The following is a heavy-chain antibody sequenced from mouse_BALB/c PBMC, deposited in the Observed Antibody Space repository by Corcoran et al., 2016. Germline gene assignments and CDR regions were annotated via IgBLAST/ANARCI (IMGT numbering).Heavy chain of an antibody. Sequence: EVQLQQSGPELVKPGASVKMSCKASGYTFTSYVMHWVKQKPGQGLEWIGYINPYNDGTKYNEKFKGKATLTSDKSSSTAYIELSSLTSEDSAAYYCSRDAEGYVYYCDFDYWGQGTSVTVSS. CDR1: GYTFTSYV. CDR3: SRDAEGYVYYCDFDY. V-gene: IGHV1S136*01. J-gene: IGHJ4*01. CDR2: INPYNDGT. D-gene: IGHD2-3*01.